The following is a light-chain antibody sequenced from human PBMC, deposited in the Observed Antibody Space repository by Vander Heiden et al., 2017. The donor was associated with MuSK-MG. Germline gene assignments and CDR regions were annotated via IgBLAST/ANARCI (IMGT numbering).Light chain of an antibody. V-gene: IGLV2-8*01. Sequence: QSALIQPPSASGSLGQSVTISCTGTSSDVGAYKYVSWYQQHPGKAPKLMIFEVSKRPSGVPDRFSGSKSGNTASLTVSGLQTEDEADYYCSSCAGSNILLFGGGTKLTVL. CDR3: SSCAGSNILL. CDR1: SSDVGAYKY. J-gene: IGLJ2*01. CDR2: EVS.